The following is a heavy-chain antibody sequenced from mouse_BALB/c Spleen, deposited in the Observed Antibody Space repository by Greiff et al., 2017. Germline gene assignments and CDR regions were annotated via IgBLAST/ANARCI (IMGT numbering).Heavy chain of an antibody. V-gene: IGHV3-2*02. CDR2: ISYSGST. Sequence: EVKLMESGPGLVKPSQSLSLTCTVTGYSITSDYAWNWIRQFPGNKLEWMGYISYSGSTSYNPSLKSRISITRDTSKNQFFLQLNSVTTEDTATYYCARWGYGSSYAYYFDYWGQGTTLTVSS. CDR1: GYSITSDYA. J-gene: IGHJ2*01. D-gene: IGHD1-1*01. CDR3: ARWGYGSSYAYYFDY.